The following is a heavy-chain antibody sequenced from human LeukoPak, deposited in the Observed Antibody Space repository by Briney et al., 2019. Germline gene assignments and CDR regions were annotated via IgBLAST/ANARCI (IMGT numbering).Heavy chain of an antibody. V-gene: IGHV4-38-2*02. J-gene: IGHJ4*02. CDR1: GYSISSGYY. Sequence: SETLSLTCTVSGYSISSGYYWGWIRQPPGKGLEWIGSIYHSGSTYYNPSLKSRVTISVDTSKNQFSLKLSSVTAADTAVYYCARIGYYYDSSGVLWGQGTLVTVSS. D-gene: IGHD3-22*01. CDR2: IYHSGST. CDR3: ARIGYYYDSSGVL.